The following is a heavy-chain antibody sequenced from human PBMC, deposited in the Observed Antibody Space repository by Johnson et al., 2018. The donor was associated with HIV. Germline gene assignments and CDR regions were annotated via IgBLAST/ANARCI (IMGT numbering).Heavy chain of an antibody. CDR2: ISGSGGST. Sequence: VQLVESGGGLVQPGGSLRLSCAASGFTFISYAMSWVRQAPGKGLEWVSTISGSGGSTYYADSVKGRFTISRDNSKNTLYLQMNSLRAEDTAVYYCAKDKGSGYYYRHAFDIWGQGTMVSVSS. J-gene: IGHJ3*02. CDR1: GFTFISYA. V-gene: IGHV3-23*04. CDR3: AKDKGSGYYYRHAFDI. D-gene: IGHD3-22*01.